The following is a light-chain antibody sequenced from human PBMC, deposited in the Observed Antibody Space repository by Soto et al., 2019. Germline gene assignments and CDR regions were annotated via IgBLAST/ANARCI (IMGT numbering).Light chain of an antibody. J-gene: IGKJ2*01. CDR2: GAS. CDR3: LQDYNYPHT. V-gene: IGKV1-6*01. Sequence: IQMTQSPSALSASVGDRVTITCRASQGIRDDLGWYQQKPGEAPKALIYGASNLQSGVPSRFSASGSDTDFTLTISSLQPEDFATYYCLQDYNYPHTFGQGTKVEIK. CDR1: QGIRDD.